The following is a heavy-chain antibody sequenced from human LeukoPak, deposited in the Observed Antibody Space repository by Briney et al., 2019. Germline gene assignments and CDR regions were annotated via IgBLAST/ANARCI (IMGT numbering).Heavy chain of an antibody. V-gene: IGHV3-23*01. CDR3: AKVFRKDGDFHLFDY. Sequence: GGSLRLSCAASGFTFSSYAMSWVRQAPGEGLEWVSAISGSGGRTYYTDSVKGRFTISRDNSKNTLYLQMNSLRAEDTAVYYYAKVFRKDGDFHLFDYWGQGTLVTVSS. CDR1: GFTFSSYA. J-gene: IGHJ4*02. CDR2: ISGSGGRT. D-gene: IGHD4-17*01.